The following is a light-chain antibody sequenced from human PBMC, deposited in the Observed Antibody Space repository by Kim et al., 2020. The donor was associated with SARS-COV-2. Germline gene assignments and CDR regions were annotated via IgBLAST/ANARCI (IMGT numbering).Light chain of an antibody. CDR3: TSYAGTKNYLV. Sequence: QSALTQPPSASGSPGQSVTISCTGTSSDVGGYNFVSWYQQHPGKAPKLIIFEVNKRPSGVSDRFSGSKSGDTASLTVSGLQPEDEADYYCTSYAGTKNYLVLGGGTQLTVL. CDR2: EVN. J-gene: IGLJ2*01. CDR1: SSDVGGYNF. V-gene: IGLV2-8*01.